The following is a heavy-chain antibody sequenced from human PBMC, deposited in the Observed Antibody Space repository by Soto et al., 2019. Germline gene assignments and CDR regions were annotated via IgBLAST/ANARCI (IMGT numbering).Heavy chain of an antibody. CDR3: AREGAWGYSNGWDY. V-gene: IGHV3-7*01. D-gene: IGHD6-19*01. J-gene: IGHJ4*01. Sequence: GGSLRLSCAASGFTFSSYWMSWVRQAPEKGLEWVTNIKQDGSDEYYVDSVKGRFTISRDNAKTSLYLQLNSLRAEDTAVYYCAREGAWGYSNGWDYWGHDTPAPLAS. CDR1: GFTFSSYW. CDR2: IKQDGSDE.